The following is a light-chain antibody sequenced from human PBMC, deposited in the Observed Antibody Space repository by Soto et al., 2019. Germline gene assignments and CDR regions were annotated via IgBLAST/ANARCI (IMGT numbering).Light chain of an antibody. V-gene: IGKV3-15*01. CDR3: QKYYDWIT. Sequence: EIVMTQSPATLSSSPGERAALSCRASQSVSSNLAWYQQKPGQAPRLLIYGASTRATGVPARFSGSGSGTEFTLTISSLQSEDFAVYYCQKYYDWITFGQGTRLELK. J-gene: IGKJ5*01. CDR2: GAS. CDR1: QSVSSN.